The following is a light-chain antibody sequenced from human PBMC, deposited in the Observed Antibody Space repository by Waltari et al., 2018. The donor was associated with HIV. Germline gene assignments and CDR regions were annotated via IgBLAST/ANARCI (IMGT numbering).Light chain of an antibody. V-gene: IGLV1-51*02. CDR1: SSNIGNNF. CDR2: ENN. J-gene: IGLJ1*01. CDR3: GTWDGSRSSGFYV. Sequence: QSVLTQPPSVSAAPGQKVTISCSGSSSNIGNNFVSWYQQLPRTAPKLLIYENNKRPSGIPDRFAASKSGTSATLGITGLQTGDEADYYCGTWDGSRSSGFYVFGTGTKVTAL.